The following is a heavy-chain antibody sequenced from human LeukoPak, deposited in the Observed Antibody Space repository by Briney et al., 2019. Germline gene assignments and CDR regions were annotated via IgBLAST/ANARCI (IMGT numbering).Heavy chain of an antibody. J-gene: IGHJ4*02. CDR2: IYPRDGST. CDR1: GYSFTSNY. CDR3: ARDQEAFDY. V-gene: IGHV1-46*01. Sequence: ASVKVSCKASGYSFTSNYIHWVRQAPGQGLEWMGMIYPRDGSTSYAQRFQGRVTVTRDTSTSTVHMELSGLRSEDTAVYYCARDQEAFDYWGQGTLVTVSS.